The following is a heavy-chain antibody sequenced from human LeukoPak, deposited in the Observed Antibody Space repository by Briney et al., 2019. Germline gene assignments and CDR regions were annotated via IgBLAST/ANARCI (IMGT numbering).Heavy chain of an antibody. J-gene: IGHJ4*02. D-gene: IGHD2-15*01. CDR1: GGPISSYY. Sequence: SQTLSLTCTVSGGPISSYYWSWIRQPAGKGLERIGRIYTSGSTGYNPSLKSRVTMSVDTSKNQFSLKLSSVTAADTAVYYCARVDLRAAYFDYWGQGTPVTVSS. CDR3: ARVDLRAAYFDY. V-gene: IGHV4-4*07. CDR2: IYTSGST.